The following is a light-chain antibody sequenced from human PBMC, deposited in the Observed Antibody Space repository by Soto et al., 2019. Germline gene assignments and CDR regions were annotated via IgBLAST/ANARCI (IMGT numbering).Light chain of an antibody. J-gene: IGLJ2*01. CDR3: SSYGGSDNLI. CDR1: SSDVGGYNC. V-gene: IGLV2-8*01. Sequence: QSVLTQPPSASGSPVQSVTISCTGSSSDVGGYNCVSWFQQHPGKAPKLMIFEDIKRPSGVPDRFSASKSGNTASLTVSGLQAEDEADYYCSSYGGSDNLIFGGGTKVTVL. CDR2: EDI.